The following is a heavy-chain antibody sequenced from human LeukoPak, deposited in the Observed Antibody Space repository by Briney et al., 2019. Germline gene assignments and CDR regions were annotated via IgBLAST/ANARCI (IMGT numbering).Heavy chain of an antibody. V-gene: IGHV3-15*01. D-gene: IGHD1-1*01. CDR3: TTNAAVGTWETFDY. J-gene: IGHJ4*02. Sequence: GGSLRLSCAASGFAFTKAWMSWVRQAPGKGLEWVGRIKSKTNGGTTDYAAPVRGRFTISRDDSKNTVYLQMNSLKTEDTAVYYCTTNAAVGTWETFDYWGQGTLVTVSS. CDR1: GFAFTKAW. CDR2: IKSKTNGGTT.